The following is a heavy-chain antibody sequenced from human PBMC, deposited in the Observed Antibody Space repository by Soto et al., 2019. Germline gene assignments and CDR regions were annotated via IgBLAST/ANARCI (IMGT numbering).Heavy chain of an antibody. J-gene: IGHJ4*02. CDR3: ARDSRITMVRGVLLGY. CDR2: INPSGGST. CDR1: GYTFTSYY. Sequence: ASVKLSCKASGYTFTSYYMHWVRQAPGQGLEWMGIINPSGGSTSYAQKFQGRVTMTRDTSTSTVYMELSSLRSEDTAVYYCARDSRITMVRGVLLGYWGQGTLVTVSS. V-gene: IGHV1-46*03. D-gene: IGHD3-10*01.